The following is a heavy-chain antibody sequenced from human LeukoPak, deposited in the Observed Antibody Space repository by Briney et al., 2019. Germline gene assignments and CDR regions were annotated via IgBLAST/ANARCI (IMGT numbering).Heavy chain of an antibody. D-gene: IGHD2-2*02. Sequence: ASVKVSCKASGYTFTSYDINWVRQATGQGLEWMGWMNPNSGNTGYAQKSQGRVTMTRNTSISTAYIELSSLRSEDTAVYYCARGGVPLRWYQLLYSYYYGMDVWGQGTTVTVSS. CDR3: ARGGVPLRWYQLLYSYYYGMDV. J-gene: IGHJ6*02. CDR1: GYTFTSYD. V-gene: IGHV1-8*01. CDR2: MNPNSGNT.